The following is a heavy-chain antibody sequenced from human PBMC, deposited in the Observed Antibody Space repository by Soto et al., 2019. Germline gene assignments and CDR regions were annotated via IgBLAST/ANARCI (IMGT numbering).Heavy chain of an antibody. Sequence: QVQLVQSGTEVMKPGSTVKVSCKASGGTFSSYAISWVRQAPGQGLEWMGGIIPIFGTANYAQKFQGRVTITADESTSTAYMDLSSLRSEDTAVYYCARSSWLRHGRGYFDYWGQGTLVTVSS. D-gene: IGHD5-12*01. CDR1: GGTFSSYA. CDR3: ARSSWLRHGRGYFDY. V-gene: IGHV1-69*01. CDR2: IIPIFGTA. J-gene: IGHJ4*02.